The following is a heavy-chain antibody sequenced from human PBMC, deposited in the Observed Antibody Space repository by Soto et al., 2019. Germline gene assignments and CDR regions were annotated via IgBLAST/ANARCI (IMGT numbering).Heavy chain of an antibody. CDR1: GGSFSGYY. CDR2: TNHSGST. D-gene: IGHD2-21*01. J-gene: IGHJ5*02. V-gene: IGHV4-34*01. Sequence: QVQLQQWGAGLWKPSETLSLTCAVYGGSFSGYYWRWIRQPPGKGLEWIGETNHSGSTNYNPSLKSRVTISVDTSKDQVFLELSSVTGAGAAVYYCARGRADKAANPLFGPWGQGTLVTVSS. CDR3: ARGRADKAANPLFGP.